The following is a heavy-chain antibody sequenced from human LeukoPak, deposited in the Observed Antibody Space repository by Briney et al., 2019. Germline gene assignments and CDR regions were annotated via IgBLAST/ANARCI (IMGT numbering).Heavy chain of an antibody. J-gene: IGHJ4*02. CDR2: ISYDGSNQ. V-gene: IGHV3-30-3*01. CDR1: GFTFSTYA. Sequence: PGGSLRLSCAASGFTFSTYAMHWVRQAPGKGLECVALISYDGSNQYYVDSVKGRLSISRDNSKNTLYLQMSSLRAEDTAVYYCAREMGIVVIPAALDYWGQGTLVTVSS. D-gene: IGHD2-2*03. CDR3: AREMGIVVIPAALDY.